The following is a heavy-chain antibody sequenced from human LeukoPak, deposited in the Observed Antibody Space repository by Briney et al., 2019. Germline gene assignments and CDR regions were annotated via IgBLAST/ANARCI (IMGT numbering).Heavy chain of an antibody. V-gene: IGHV3-7*03. Sequence: GGSLRLSCAASGFTFSSYWMSWVSQAPGKGLEWVAKIKQDGSEKYYVDSVKGRFTISRDNANNSLYLQMNSLRAEDTAVYYCARRDDIVVVPAAKGVDYWGQGTLVTVSS. J-gene: IGHJ4*02. CDR1: GFTFSSYW. D-gene: IGHD2-2*01. CDR2: IKQDGSEK. CDR3: ARRDDIVVVPAAKGVDY.